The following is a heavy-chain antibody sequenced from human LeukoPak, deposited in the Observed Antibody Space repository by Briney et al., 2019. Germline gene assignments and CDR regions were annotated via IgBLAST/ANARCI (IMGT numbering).Heavy chain of an antibody. D-gene: IGHD3-10*01. J-gene: IGHJ4*02. V-gene: IGHV4-34*01. CDR2: INHSGST. CDR1: GESFSGYY. CDR3: ARGARYYGSGSYLGY. Sequence: SETLSLTCAVYGESFSGYYWSWIRQPPGKGLEWIGEINHSGSTNYNPSLKSRVTISVDTSKNQFSLKLSSVTAADTAVYYCARGARYYGSGSYLGYWGQGTLVTVSS.